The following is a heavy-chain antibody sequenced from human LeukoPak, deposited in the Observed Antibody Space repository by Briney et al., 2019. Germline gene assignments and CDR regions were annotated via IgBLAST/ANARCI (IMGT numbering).Heavy chain of an antibody. Sequence: QPGRSLRLSCAASGFTFSSYGMHWARQAPGKGLEWVAVISYDGSNKYYADSVKGRFTISRDNSKNTLYLQMNSLRAEDTAVYYCAKAKGIAVAGSFDYWGQGTLVTVSS. D-gene: IGHD6-19*01. J-gene: IGHJ4*02. CDR1: GFTFSSYG. V-gene: IGHV3-30*18. CDR3: AKAKGIAVAGSFDY. CDR2: ISYDGSNK.